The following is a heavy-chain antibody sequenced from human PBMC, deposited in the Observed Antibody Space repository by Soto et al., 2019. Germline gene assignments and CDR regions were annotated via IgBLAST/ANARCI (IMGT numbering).Heavy chain of an antibody. J-gene: IGHJ4*02. CDR2: INHSGRT. CDR1: GGSFSGYY. Sequence: QVQLQQWGAGLLKPSETLSLTCAVSGGSFSGYYWSWIRQPPGKGLEWIGEINHSGRTNYNPSLKSRVTRSVDTSKNQFSLKLSSVTAADTAVYYCARRAISGCRYFDYWGQGTLVTVSS. V-gene: IGHV4-34*01. D-gene: IGHD2-21*01. CDR3: ARRAISGCRYFDY.